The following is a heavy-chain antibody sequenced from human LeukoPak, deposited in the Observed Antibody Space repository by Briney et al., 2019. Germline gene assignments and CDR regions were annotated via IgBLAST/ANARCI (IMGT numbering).Heavy chain of an antibody. V-gene: IGHV3-23*01. CDR2: ISVSGNT. J-gene: IGHJ4*02. D-gene: IGHD2-15*01. Sequence: PGGSLRLSCAASGFTLSSYAMSWVRQGPGKGLEWVSAISVSGNTYHADSVKGRFTISRDSSKNTLYPQMNSLRAEDAAGYYCAKAPVTTCSGAYCYPFDYWGQGTLVTVSS. CDR1: GFTLSSYA. CDR3: AKAPVTTCSGAYCYPFDY.